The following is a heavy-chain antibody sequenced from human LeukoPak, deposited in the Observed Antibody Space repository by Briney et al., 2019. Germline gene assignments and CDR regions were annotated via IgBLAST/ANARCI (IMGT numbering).Heavy chain of an antibody. V-gene: IGHV4-4*07. D-gene: IGHD3/OR15-3a*01. CDR3: ARHGDWLFAFDI. Sequence: SETLSLTCTVSGGSISSYYWSWIRQPAGKGLEWIGRIYHSGNTNYNPSLKSRVTISVDTSKNQFSLKLSSVTAADTAVYYCARHGDWLFAFDIWGQGTTVTVSS. CDR2: IYHSGNT. CDR1: GGSISSYY. J-gene: IGHJ3*02.